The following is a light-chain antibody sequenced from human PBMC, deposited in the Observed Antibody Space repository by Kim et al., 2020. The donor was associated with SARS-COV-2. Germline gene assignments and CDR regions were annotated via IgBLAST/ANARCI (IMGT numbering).Light chain of an antibody. CDR3: QVWDSSSDHPHWV. CDR1: NIGSKS. Sequence: GKTARITCGGNNIGSKSVQWYQQKPGQAPVLVIYYDSDRPSGIPERFSGSNSGNTATLTISRVEAGDEADYYCQVWDSSSDHPHWVFGGGTQLTVL. V-gene: IGLV3-21*04. CDR2: YDS. J-gene: IGLJ3*02.